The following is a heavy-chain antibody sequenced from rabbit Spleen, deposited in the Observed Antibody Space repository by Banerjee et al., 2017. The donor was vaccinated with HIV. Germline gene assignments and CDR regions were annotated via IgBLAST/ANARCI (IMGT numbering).Heavy chain of an antibody. V-gene: IGHV1S40*01. D-gene: IGHD8-1*01. CDR3: ARDSGSSFSSYGMDL. CDR1: GVSFSSNHY. CDR2: IEGGSSAFS. Sequence: QSLEESGGDLVKPGASLTLTCTASGVSFSSNHYMCWVRQAPGKGLEWIACIEGGSSAFSYFASWAKGRFTISKTSSTTVTLQMTSLTAADTATYFCARDSGSSFSSYGMDLWAQGPWSPS. J-gene: IGHJ6*01.